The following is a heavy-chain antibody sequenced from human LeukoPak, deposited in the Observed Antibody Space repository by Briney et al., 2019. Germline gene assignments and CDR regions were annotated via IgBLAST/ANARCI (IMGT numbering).Heavy chain of an antibody. Sequence: SQTLSLTCTVSGGSISSGDYYWSWIRQPPGKGLEWIGYIYYSGSTYYNPSLKSRVTISVDTSKNQFSLRLSSVTAADTAVYYCARGPPFSSSSPLYYYYGMDVWGQGTTVTVSS. CDR2: IYYSGST. V-gene: IGHV4-30-4*01. J-gene: IGHJ6*02. CDR1: GGSISSGDYY. CDR3: ARGPPFSSSSPLYYYYGMDV. D-gene: IGHD6-6*01.